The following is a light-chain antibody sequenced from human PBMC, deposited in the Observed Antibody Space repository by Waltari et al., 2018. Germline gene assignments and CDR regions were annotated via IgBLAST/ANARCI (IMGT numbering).Light chain of an antibody. CDR1: QSVFIDY. CDR3: QQYTGSLPWT. CDR2: GTS. Sequence: ETVLTQSPGTLSLSPGERATLSCKASQSVFIDYLAWYQQKPGQAPRLVIYGTSNRAAGIPDRFSGSGSGTGFTLTISRLEPEDFAVYYCQQYTGSLPWTFGQGTKVEIK. J-gene: IGKJ1*01. V-gene: IGKV3-20*01.